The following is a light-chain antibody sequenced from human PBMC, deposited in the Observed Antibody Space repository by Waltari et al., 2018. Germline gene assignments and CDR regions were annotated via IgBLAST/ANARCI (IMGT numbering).Light chain of an antibody. Sequence: QSALTQPASVSGSPGQSITISCTGTSSAVVTYNSVSWYQDHPGQGPKVIIYDVSDRPSGVSARFSGSKSGNTASLTISGLQAEDEADYYCSAQSSDDVVLFGGGTKVTVL. CDR2: DVS. CDR3: SAQSSDDVVL. V-gene: IGLV2-14*03. J-gene: IGLJ3*02. CDR1: SSAVVTYNS.